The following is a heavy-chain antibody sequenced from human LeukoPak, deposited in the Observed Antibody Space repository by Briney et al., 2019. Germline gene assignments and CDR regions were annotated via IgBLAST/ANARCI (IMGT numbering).Heavy chain of an antibody. CDR1: GFTFSSYA. D-gene: IGHD2-2*03. V-gene: IGHV3-23*01. Sequence: GGSLRLSCAASGFTFSSYAMSWVRQAPGKGLEWVSGISGSGGSTYYADSVKGRFTISRDNSKNTLYLQMSSLRAEDTAIYCCAKEAGYCSTTTCYVDYWGQGTLVTVSS. CDR2: ISGSGGST. CDR3: AKEAGYCSTTTCYVDY. J-gene: IGHJ4*02.